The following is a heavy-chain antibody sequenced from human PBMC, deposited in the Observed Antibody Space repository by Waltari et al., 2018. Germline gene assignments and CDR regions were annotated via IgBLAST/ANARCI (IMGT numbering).Heavy chain of an antibody. D-gene: IGHD4-17*01. CDR3: TTGGDYVPY. J-gene: IGHJ4*02. CDR2: IKSKTEGGTT. CDR1: GFTFSNAW. V-gene: IGHV3-15*01. Sequence: EVQLVESGGGLVKPGGSLRLSCAASGFTFSNAWTGWVRQAPGKGLEWVGRIKSKTEGGTTDYAAPVKGRFTISRDDSKNTLYLQMNSLKTEDTAVYYCTTGGDYVPYWGQGTLVTVSS.